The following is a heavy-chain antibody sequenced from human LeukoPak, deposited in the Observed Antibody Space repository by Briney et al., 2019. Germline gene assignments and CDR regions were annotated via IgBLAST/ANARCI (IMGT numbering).Heavy chain of an antibody. V-gene: IGHV1-46*01. Sequence: GASVKVSCKASGYTFTSYYMHWVRQAPGQGLEWMGIINPSGGSTSYAQKFKGRVTMTRDTSTSTVYMELSSLRSEDTAVYYCARDQGDYVWGSYRYKTSPFDYWGQGTLVTVSS. CDR2: INPSGGST. J-gene: IGHJ4*02. CDR1: GYTFTSYY. D-gene: IGHD3-16*02. CDR3: ARDQGDYVWGSYRYKTSPFDY.